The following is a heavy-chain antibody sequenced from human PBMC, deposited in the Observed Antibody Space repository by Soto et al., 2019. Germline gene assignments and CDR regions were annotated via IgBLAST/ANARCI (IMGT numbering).Heavy chain of an antibody. J-gene: IGHJ4*02. CDR1: GYSFATHW. V-gene: IGHV5-51*01. D-gene: IGHD3-16*01. Sequence: GGSLKISCKGSGYSFATHWVGWVRQMPGKGLEWMGIIYPGDSDARYSPSFQGQVTISADESITTAYLQWTSLKASDTAMYYCARSQFDYIWGTSGYFDSWGQGTLVTVSS. CDR2: IYPGDSDA. CDR3: ARSQFDYIWGTSGYFDS.